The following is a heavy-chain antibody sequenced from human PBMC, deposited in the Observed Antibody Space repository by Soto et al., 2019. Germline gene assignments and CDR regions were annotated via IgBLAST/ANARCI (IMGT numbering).Heavy chain of an antibody. J-gene: IGHJ6*02. V-gene: IGHV3-33*01. Sequence: QVQLVESGGGVVQPGRSLRLSCAASGFTFSSYGMHWVRQAPGKGLEWVAVIWYDGSNKYYADSVKGRFTISRDNSKNTLYLQMNSLRAEDTAVYYCARDSFGMDVWGQGTTVTVSS. CDR1: GFTFSSYG. CDR3: ARDSFGMDV. CDR2: IWYDGSNK.